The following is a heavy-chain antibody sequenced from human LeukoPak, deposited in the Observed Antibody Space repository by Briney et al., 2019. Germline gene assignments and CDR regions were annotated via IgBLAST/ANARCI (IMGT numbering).Heavy chain of an antibody. V-gene: IGHV4-39*07. D-gene: IGHD6-19*01. CDR1: GGSISSISYY. CDR2: ISYSGST. CDR3: AERKGQQWLPPYGMDV. Sequence: PSETLSLPCTVSGGSISSISYYWGGIRQPPGKGLGGIGSISYSGSTYYDPSLKSRVTISVDTSKNQFSLKLSSVTAADTAVYYCAERKGQQWLPPYGMDVWGQGTTVTVSS. J-gene: IGHJ6*02.